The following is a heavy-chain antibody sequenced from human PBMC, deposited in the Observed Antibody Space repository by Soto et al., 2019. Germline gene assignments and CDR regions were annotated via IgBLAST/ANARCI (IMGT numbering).Heavy chain of an antibody. CDR2: IYYSGST. Sequence: SETLSLTCTVSGGSISSGDYYWSWIRQPPGKGLEWIGYIYYSGSTYYNPSLKSRVTISVDTSKNQFSLKLSSVTAADTAVYYCARGRGGSWYPDYWGQGTLVTVSS. D-gene: IGHD6-13*01. V-gene: IGHV4-30-4*01. CDR3: ARGRGGSWYPDY. CDR1: GGSISSGDYY. J-gene: IGHJ4*02.